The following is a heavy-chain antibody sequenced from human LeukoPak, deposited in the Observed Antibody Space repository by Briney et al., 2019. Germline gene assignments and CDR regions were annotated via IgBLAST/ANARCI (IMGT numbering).Heavy chain of an antibody. D-gene: IGHD5-12*01. J-gene: IGHJ6*02. Sequence: MSSETLSLTCTVSGGSISSYYWSWIRQPPGKGLEWIGNMYYSGTTNYNPSLKSRVTMSVDTSKNQFSLKLSSVTAADTAVYYCARRQRGYSGYDQIYYYYGMDVWGQGTTVTVSS. CDR1: GGSISSYY. CDR3: ARRQRGYSGYDQIYYYYGMDV. CDR2: MYYSGTT. V-gene: IGHV4-59*08.